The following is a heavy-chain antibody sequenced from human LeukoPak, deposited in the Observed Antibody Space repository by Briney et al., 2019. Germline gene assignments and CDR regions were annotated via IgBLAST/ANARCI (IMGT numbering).Heavy chain of an antibody. J-gene: IGHJ4*02. CDR3: ANLPL. Sequence: GGSLRLSCATSGFTFSNYGMHWVRQAPGKGLEWVAVISYDGSNKYYADSVKGRFTISRDNSKNTLYLQMNSLRPEDAAVYYCANLPLWGQGTLVTVSS. CDR2: ISYDGSNK. V-gene: IGHV3-30*18. CDR1: GFTFSNYG.